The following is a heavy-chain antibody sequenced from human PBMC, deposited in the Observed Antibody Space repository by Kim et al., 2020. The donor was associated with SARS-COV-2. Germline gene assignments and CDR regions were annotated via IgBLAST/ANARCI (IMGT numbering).Heavy chain of an antibody. Sequence: SETLSLTCTVSGGSISSSSYYWGWIRQPPGKGLEWIGSIYYSGSTYYNPSLKSRVTISVDTSKNQFSLKLSSVTAADTAVYYCATVRIAAAGTFDYWGQGTLVTVSS. V-gene: IGHV4-39*01. J-gene: IGHJ4*02. CDR3: ATVRIAAAGTFDY. D-gene: IGHD6-13*01. CDR2: IYYSGST. CDR1: GGSISSSSYY.